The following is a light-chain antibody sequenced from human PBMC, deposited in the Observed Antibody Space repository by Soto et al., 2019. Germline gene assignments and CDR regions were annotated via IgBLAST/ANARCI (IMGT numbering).Light chain of an antibody. CDR3: QPNSSALHS. CDR1: QISSSY. Sequence: IQVTRPGSSLSGXVGEXVTMXXPRNQISSSYLGWYQQKPGKAPKLLIYGASSLETGVPSRFSGSESGTDFTLTIPTLEPEDFAAYFCQPNSSALHSFGGGTKVDIK. J-gene: IGKJ4*01. CDR2: GAS. V-gene: IGKV1-39*01.